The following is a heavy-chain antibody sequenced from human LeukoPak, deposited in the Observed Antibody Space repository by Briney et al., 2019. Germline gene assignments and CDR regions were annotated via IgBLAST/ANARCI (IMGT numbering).Heavy chain of an antibody. CDR2: ISSSGSTI. V-gene: IGHV3-11*01. CDR3: ARDSIYGSGPGY. CDR1: GFTFRDYY. J-gene: IGHJ4*02. D-gene: IGHD3-10*01. Sequence: AGGSLRLSCAASGFTFRDYYMSWIRQAPGKGVEWVSYISSSGSTIYYADSVKGRFTISRDNAKNSPYLQMNSLRAEDTAVYYCARDSIYGSGPGYWGQGTLVTVSS.